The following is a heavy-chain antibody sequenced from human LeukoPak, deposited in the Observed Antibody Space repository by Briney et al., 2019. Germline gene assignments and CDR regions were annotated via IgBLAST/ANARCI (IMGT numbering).Heavy chain of an antibody. CDR1: GFTFSSYS. CDR2: ISSGGRSI. J-gene: IGHJ4*02. CDR3: ARDYFYCGGDCFVDY. Sequence: GGSLRLSCAASGFTFSSYSMNWVRQAPGKGLEWVSSISSGGRSIDLADSVKGRFTISRDNAKNSLYLQMNSLRAEDTAVYFCARDYFYCGGDCFVDYWGQGTLVTVSS. V-gene: IGHV3-21*01. D-gene: IGHD2-21*02.